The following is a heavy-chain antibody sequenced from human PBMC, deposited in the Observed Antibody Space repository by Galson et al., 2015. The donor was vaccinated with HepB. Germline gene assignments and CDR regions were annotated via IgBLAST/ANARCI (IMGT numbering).Heavy chain of an antibody. D-gene: IGHD4-17*01. Sequence: SLRLSCAASGFIVSRNYMSWVRQAPGKGLEWVSVIYRDGNSFYADSVRGRFSASRDSSKNTVNLQVNSLRPEDTAVYYCARGIDDYGGFDYWGQGTLVTVSS. CDR3: ARGIDDYGGFDY. CDR1: GFIVSRNY. V-gene: IGHV3-66*02. J-gene: IGHJ4*02. CDR2: IYRDGNS.